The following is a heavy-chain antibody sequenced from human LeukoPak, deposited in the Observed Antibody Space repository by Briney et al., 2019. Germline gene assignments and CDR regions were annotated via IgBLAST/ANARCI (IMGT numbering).Heavy chain of an antibody. D-gene: IGHD4-17*01. CDR3: AKKITYDYGDPHFDY. J-gene: IGHJ4*02. CDR2: ISGSGGSR. Sequence: GGSLRLSCAASGFTFSNYAMSWVRQAPGKGLEWVSAISGSGGSRYYADSVKGRFTISRDNSKNTLSLQMNSLRAEDTAVYYCAKKITYDYGDPHFDYWGQGTLVTVSS. V-gene: IGHV3-23*01. CDR1: GFTFSNYA.